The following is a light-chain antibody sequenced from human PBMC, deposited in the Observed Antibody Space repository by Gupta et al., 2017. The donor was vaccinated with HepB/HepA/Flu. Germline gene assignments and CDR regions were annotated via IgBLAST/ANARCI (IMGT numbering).Light chain of an antibody. Sequence: QAVLTQPPSVSAAPGQKVSISCSGRSSNIENNYVSWYQQLPGAAPKLLIYDNNKRPSAIPDRFSGSKSGTSATLGITGLQTGDEADYYCEAWDSNRSAWVFGGGTKLTVL. CDR3: EAWDSNRSAWV. CDR1: SSNIENNY. V-gene: IGLV1-51*01. J-gene: IGLJ3*02. CDR2: DNN.